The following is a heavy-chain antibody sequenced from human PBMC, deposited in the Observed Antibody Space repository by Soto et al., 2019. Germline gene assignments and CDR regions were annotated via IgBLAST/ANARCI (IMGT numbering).Heavy chain of an antibody. V-gene: IGHV4-39*07. CDR2: IYYSGST. Sequence: PSETLSLTCTVSGGSISSTGYYWGWIRQPPGKGLEWIGSIYYSGSTSYNPSLQSRVTMSVDTSKNQLSLKLSSVTAADTAVYYCARVNSGYVLSFDYWGQGTLVTVSS. D-gene: IGHD5-12*01. J-gene: IGHJ4*02. CDR1: GGSISSTGYY. CDR3: ARVNSGYVLSFDY.